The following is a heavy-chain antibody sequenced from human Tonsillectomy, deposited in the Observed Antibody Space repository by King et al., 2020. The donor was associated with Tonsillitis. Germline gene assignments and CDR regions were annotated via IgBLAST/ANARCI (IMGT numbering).Heavy chain of an antibody. Sequence: HGQLVQSGAELKKPGASVKVSCKASGYTFTGYYIHWVRQAPGQGLEWMGWINPDSGGTNYAQKFQGRVTMTGDTSISIAYMELTSLTSDDTAVYYCARDLLEAVAVYFFAYWGQGTLVTVSS. V-gene: IGHV1-2*02. CDR3: ARDLLEAVAVYFFAY. CDR1: GYTFTGYY. D-gene: IGHD6-19*01. J-gene: IGHJ4*02. CDR2: INPDSGGT.